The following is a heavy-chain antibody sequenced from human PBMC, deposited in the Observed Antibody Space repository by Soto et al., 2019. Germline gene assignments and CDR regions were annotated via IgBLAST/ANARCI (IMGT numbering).Heavy chain of an antibody. V-gene: IGHV3-30*18. Sequence: PGGSLRLSCAASGFTFSSYGMHWVRQAPGKGLEWVAVISYDGSNKYYADSVKGRFTISRDNSKNTLYLQMNSPRAEDTAVYYCAKNWLDHYYYYGMDVWGQGTTVTVSS. D-gene: IGHD6-19*01. CDR3: AKNWLDHYYYYGMDV. J-gene: IGHJ6*02. CDR2: ISYDGSNK. CDR1: GFTFSSYG.